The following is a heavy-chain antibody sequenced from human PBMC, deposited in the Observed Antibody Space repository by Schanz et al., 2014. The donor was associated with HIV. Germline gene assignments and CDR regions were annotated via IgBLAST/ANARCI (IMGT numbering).Heavy chain of an antibody. CDR1: GFMFSDYY. V-gene: IGHV3-23*04. D-gene: IGHD2-21*02. J-gene: IGHJ6*02. CDR3: ARDRMTANWKHGMDV. Sequence: EVQLVESGGGLVQPGGSLRLSCAASGFMFSDYYMDWVRQAPGKGLEWVSTTSGSGGRTYYADSVKGRFTISRDNSKNTLYLEMNSLRAEDTAVYYCARDRMTANWKHGMDVWGQGTTVTVSS. CDR2: TSGSGGRT.